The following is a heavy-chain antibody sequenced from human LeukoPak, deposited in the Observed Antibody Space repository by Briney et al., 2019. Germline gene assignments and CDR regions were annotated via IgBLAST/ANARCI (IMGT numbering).Heavy chain of an antibody. CDR2: ISSGGVLR. V-gene: IGHV3-30*01. Sequence: RGSLRLSCAASGFTFINFAMHWVRQAPGKGLEWVSIISSGGVLRYYADSVKGRFTISRDNSKNTLYLQLDSLRPEDTTVYFCATDSTYYYDSGSSGPHYFDNWGQGTLVTVSS. D-gene: IGHD3-10*01. J-gene: IGHJ4*02. CDR1: GFTFINFA. CDR3: ATDSTYYYDSGSSGPHYFDN.